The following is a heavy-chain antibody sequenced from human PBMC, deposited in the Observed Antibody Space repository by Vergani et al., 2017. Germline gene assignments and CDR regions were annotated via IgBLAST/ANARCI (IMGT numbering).Heavy chain of an antibody. CDR3: VYRKTGCGTTGCLYPFYYCCYMGV. CDR2: IYWNDDQ. J-gene: IGHJ6*03. D-gene: IGHD1-7*01. CDR1: GFSLNTRGVS. Sequence: QITLKESGPTLVKPTQTLTLTCTFSGFSLNTRGVSVAWIRQPPGKALDWLALIYWNDDQHYSPSLNNRVTITKDTSKNQVVLTMTNMDYVDTGTYYCVYRKTGCGTTGCLYPFYYCCYMGVWGKGTTVTGSS. V-gene: IGHV2-5*04.